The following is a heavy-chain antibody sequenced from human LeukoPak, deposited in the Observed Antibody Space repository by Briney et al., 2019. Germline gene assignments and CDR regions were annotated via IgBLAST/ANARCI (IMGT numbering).Heavy chain of an antibody. V-gene: IGHV4-34*01. CDR3: ARGRSNRDT. CDR1: GGSFSGYY. CDR2: INHSGSSGIT. J-gene: IGHJ5*02. Sequence: SETLSLTCAVYGGSFSGYYWTWIRQAPGKGLEWIGEINHSGSSGITNYNPSLKSRVTISVDTSRKQFFLKLSSVTVADTAVYYCARGRSNRDTWGQGTLVTVSS. D-gene: IGHD4/OR15-4a*01.